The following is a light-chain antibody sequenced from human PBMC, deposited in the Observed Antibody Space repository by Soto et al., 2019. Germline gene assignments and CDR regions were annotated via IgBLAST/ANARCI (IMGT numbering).Light chain of an antibody. CDR3: QQYNSCPPLT. CDR2: GAS. CDR1: QSIGTN. V-gene: IGKV3-15*01. J-gene: IGKJ4*01. Sequence: EIVMTQSPATLSVSPGERATLSCRASQSIGTNLAWYQQKPGHAPRRLIYGASTRATGVPARFIGSGAGRTFIPIISSLLDDDYSAYYCQQYNSCPPLTFGGGTKVDIK.